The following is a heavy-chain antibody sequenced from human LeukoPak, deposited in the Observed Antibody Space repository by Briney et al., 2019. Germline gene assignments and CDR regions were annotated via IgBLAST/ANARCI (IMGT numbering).Heavy chain of an antibody. CDR3: ARGNVWKTIPMVRGVSRPRWFDP. D-gene: IGHD3-10*01. J-gene: IGHJ5*02. Sequence: SQTLSLTCTVSGGSINSGSNYWSWIRQPAGKGLEWIGRIYTSGSTNYNPSLKSRVTISVDTSKNQFSLKLSSVTAADTAVYFCARGNVWKTIPMVRGVSRPRWFDPWGQGTLVTVSS. CDR2: IYTSGST. CDR1: GGSINSGSNY. V-gene: IGHV4-61*02.